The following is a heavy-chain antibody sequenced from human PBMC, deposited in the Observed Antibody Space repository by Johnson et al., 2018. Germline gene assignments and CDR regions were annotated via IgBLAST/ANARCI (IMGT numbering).Heavy chain of an antibody. CDR2: ISWASGNI. Sequence: EVQLVETGGGLVQPGRSLRLSCAASGFTFDVYAMHWVRQVPGKGLAWVSGISWASGNIAYADSVKGRFPISRENAKNSLYLQMNSLRAEDTALYYCAKDIRGPPDYYYYYYMDVWGKGTTVTVSS. V-gene: IGHV3-9*01. J-gene: IGHJ6*03. D-gene: IGHD3-16*01. CDR3: AKDIRGPPDYYYYYYMDV. CDR1: GFTFDVYA.